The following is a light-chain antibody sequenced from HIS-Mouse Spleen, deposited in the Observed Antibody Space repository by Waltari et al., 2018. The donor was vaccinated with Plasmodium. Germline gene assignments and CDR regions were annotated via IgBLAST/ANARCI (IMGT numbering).Light chain of an antibody. J-gene: IGLJ3*02. CDR3: CSYAGSYTWV. Sequence: QSALTQPRSVSGSHGPSVTISCTGTSSDVGGYTYVSWYQQHPGKAPKPMIYAVSKRPSGVPALFSGSKSGNTASLTISGLQAEDEADYYCCSYAGSYTWVFGGGTKLTVL. CDR1: SSDVGGYTY. V-gene: IGLV2-11*01. CDR2: AVS.